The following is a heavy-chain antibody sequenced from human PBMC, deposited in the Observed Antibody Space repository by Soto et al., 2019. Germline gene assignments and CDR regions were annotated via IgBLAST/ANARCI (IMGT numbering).Heavy chain of an antibody. Sequence: QVQLVESGGGVVQPGRSLRLSGAASGFTFSSYGMHWVRQAPGKGLEWVAVISYDGSNKYYADSVKGRFTISRDNSKNTLYLQMNSLRAEDTAVYYCAKDLLGPGRAYVIDVWGQGTTVTVSS. J-gene: IGHJ6*02. CDR3: AKDLLGPGRAYVIDV. D-gene: IGHD7-27*01. CDR2: ISYDGSNK. CDR1: GFTFSSYG. V-gene: IGHV3-30*18.